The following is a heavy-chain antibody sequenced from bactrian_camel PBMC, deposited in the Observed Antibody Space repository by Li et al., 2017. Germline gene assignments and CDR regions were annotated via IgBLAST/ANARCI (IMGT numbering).Heavy chain of an antibody. Sequence: QVQLVESGGDSVQAGGSLRLSCEASGGTYVNYCMGWFRQAPGKERERVATVSPGGTQTNYADSVKGRFTISRDNAKNTLYLQMDSLKPEDTAMYYCAAGPLSSGVCNLAYWGQGTQVTVS. J-gene: IGHJ4*01. CDR3: AAGPLSSGVCNLAY. V-gene: IGHV3S55*01. D-gene: IGHD2*01. CDR1: GGTYVNYC. CDR2: VSPGGTQT.